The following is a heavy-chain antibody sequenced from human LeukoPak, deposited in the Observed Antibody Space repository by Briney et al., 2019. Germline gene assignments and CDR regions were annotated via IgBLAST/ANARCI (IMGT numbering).Heavy chain of an antibody. CDR1: GFTFSSYG. CDR2: IWYGGSNK. CDR3: AKDQYSSSSGIDY. Sequence: GGSLRLSCAASGFTFSSYGMHWVRQAPGKGLEWVAVIWYGGSNKYYADSVKGRFTISRDNSKNTLYLQMNSLRAEDTAVYYCAKDQYSSSSGIDYRGQGTLVTVSS. V-gene: IGHV3-30*02. J-gene: IGHJ4*02. D-gene: IGHD6-6*01.